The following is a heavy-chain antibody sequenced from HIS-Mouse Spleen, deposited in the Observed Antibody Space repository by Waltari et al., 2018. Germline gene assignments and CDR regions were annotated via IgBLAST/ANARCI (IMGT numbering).Heavy chain of an antibody. V-gene: IGHV1-2*02. CDR3: ARVSSGGSDFDY. CDR2: SKRNRGGT. CDR1: GYTFTGYY. D-gene: IGHD3-16*01. Sequence: QVQLVQSGAEVKKPGASVKVSCKASGYTFTGYYMHWVRQAPGQGLEWMGWSKRNRGGTNDAQKFQGRVTRTRETSISTADMELSRLRSDDTAVYYCARVSSGGSDFDYWGQGTLVTVSS. J-gene: IGHJ4*02.